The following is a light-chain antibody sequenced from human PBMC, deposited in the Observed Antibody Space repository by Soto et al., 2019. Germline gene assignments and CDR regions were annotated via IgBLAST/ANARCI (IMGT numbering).Light chain of an antibody. J-gene: IGKJ2*01. Sequence: DIQMTQSPSSLSASVGDRVTITCRASQSIDTYLNWYQHKPWKAPKLLIFGATSLQSGVPSRFSGSGSGPEFSLTISSLQHEDFATYYCQQCYSTPPTFGQGTKLEI. CDR3: QQCYSTPPT. CDR2: GAT. V-gene: IGKV1-39*01. CDR1: QSIDTY.